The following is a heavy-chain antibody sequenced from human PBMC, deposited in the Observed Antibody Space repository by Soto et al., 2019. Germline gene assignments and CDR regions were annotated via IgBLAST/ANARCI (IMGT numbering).Heavy chain of an antibody. CDR3: ARHDCISSSCYYYYYYGMDV. J-gene: IGHJ6*02. D-gene: IGHD2-2*01. CDR2: IIPIFDTA. CDR1: GGTFSSYA. V-gene: IGHV1-69*12. Sequence: QVQLVQSGAEVKKPGSSVKVSCKASGGTFSSYAISWVRQAPGQGLEWMGGIIPIFDTANYAQKFQGRVTITADESTSTGYMELSRLRSEDTAVFYCARHDCISSSCYYYYYYGMDVWGQGTTVTVSS.